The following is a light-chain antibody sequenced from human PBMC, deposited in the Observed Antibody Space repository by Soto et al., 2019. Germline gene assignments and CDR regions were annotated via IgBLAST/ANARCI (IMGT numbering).Light chain of an antibody. CDR1: SSDVGGYNY. V-gene: IGLV2-8*01. J-gene: IGLJ2*01. Sequence: QSVLTQPPSASGSPGQSVTISCTGTSSDVGGYNYVSWYQQHPGKAPKLMSYEVSKRPSGVPDRFSGSKSGNTASLTVSGLQAEDEADYYCSSYAGSNNFRVFGGGTKLTVL. CDR2: EVS. CDR3: SSYAGSNNFRV.